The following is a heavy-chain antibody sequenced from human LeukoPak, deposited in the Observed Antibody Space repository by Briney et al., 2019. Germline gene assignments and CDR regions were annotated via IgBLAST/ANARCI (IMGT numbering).Heavy chain of an antibody. CDR2: ISAYNGST. V-gene: IGHV1-18*01. J-gene: IGHJ6*03. CDR3: ARAHYYDYYYYMDV. D-gene: IGHD3-10*01. Sequence: ASVKVCCKASGYRFTRYAISWVRQAPGQGLEWMGWISAYNGSTNYAQKLQGRVTMTTDASTSTAYMELRSLRSDDTAVYYCARAHYYDYYYYMDVWGKGTTVTISS. CDR1: GYRFTRYA.